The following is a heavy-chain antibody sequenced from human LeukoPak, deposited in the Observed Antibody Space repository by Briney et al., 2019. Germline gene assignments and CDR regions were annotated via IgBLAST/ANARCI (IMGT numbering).Heavy chain of an antibody. CDR3: ARGPDYDFWSGLGYYYYYYMDV. CDR2: MNPNSGNT. D-gene: IGHD3-3*01. CDR1: GYTFTSYD. J-gene: IGHJ6*03. V-gene: IGHV1-8*01. Sequence: ASVKVSCKASGYTFTSYDINWVRQATGQGLEWMGWMNPNSGNTGYAQKFQGRVTMTRNTSISTAYMELGSLRSEDTAVYYCARGPDYDFWSGLGYYYYYYMDVWGKGTTVTVSS.